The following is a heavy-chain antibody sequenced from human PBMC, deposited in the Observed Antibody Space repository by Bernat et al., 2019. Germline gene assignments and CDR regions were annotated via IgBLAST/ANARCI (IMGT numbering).Heavy chain of an antibody. J-gene: IGHJ4*02. CDR2: ICGSGGST. CDR1: GFTFSSYA. CDR3: AKTSIVVVPAARRDYFDY. Sequence: EVQLLESGGGLVQPGGSLRLSCAASGFTFSSYAMSWVRQAPGKGLEWVSAICGSGGSTYYADSVKGRFTISRDNSKNTLYLQMNSLRAEDTAVYYCAKTSIVVVPAARRDYFDYWGQGTLVTVSS. D-gene: IGHD2-2*01. V-gene: IGHV3-23*01.